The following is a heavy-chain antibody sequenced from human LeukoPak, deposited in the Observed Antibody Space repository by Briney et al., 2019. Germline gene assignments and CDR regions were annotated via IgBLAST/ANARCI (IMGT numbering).Heavy chain of an antibody. CDR2: IYYSGSP. CDR1: GGSISSSSYY. V-gene: IGHV4-39*01. D-gene: IGHD7-27*01. J-gene: IGHJ4*02. Sequence: SETLSLTCTVSGGSISSSSYYWGWIRQPPGQGLEWIGSIYYSGSPYYNPSLKSRVTISVDTSKNQFSLKLTSVTAADTAMYYCASVGTYYFDHWGQGALVTVSS. CDR3: ASVGTYYFDH.